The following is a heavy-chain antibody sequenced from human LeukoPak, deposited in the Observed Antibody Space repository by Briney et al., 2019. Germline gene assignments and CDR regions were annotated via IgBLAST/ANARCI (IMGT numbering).Heavy chain of an antibody. CDR2: IIPILGIA. CDR3: AIPLERRGAFDI. Sequence: GASVKVSCKASGGTFSSYAISWVRQAPGQGLEWMGRIIPILGIANYAQKFQGRVTITADKSTSTAYMELSSLRSEDTAVYYCAIPLERRGAFDIWGQGTMVTVSS. J-gene: IGHJ3*02. CDR1: GGTFSSYA. D-gene: IGHD1-1*01. V-gene: IGHV1-69*04.